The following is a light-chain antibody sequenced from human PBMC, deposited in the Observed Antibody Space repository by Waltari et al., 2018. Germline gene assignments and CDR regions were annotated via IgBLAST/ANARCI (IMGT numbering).Light chain of an antibody. CDR3: CSYAGSYTVV. Sequence: QSALTQPRSVSGSPGQSVTISCTGTRNVLLIYNHVSWYQQHPGKAPKLIIYDVTKRPSGVPDRFSASNSGTTASLTISGLQAEDEADYHCCSYAGSYTVVFGGGTKLTVL. CDR1: RNVLLIYNH. J-gene: IGLJ2*01. CDR2: DVT. V-gene: IGLV2-11*01.